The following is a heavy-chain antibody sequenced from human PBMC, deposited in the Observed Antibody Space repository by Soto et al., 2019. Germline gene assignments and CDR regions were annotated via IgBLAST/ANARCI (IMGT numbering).Heavy chain of an antibody. CDR2: IIPIFGTA. D-gene: IGHD3-22*01. CDR1: GGTFSSYA. V-gene: IGHV1-69*13. J-gene: IGHJ5*02. CDR3: ARCQWFAGGEVNWFDP. Sequence: GASVKVSCKAPGGTFSSYALSWARQAPGQGLEWMGGIIPIFGTANYAQKFQGRVTITADESTSTAYMELSSLRSEDTAVYYCARCQWFAGGEVNWFDPWGQGTLVTVSS.